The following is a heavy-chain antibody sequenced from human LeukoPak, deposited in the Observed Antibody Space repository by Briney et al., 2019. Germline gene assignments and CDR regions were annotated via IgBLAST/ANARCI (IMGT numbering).Heavy chain of an antibody. J-gene: IGHJ3*02. CDR3: ARGGVATIRAFDI. Sequence: GASVKVSCKASGGTFSSYAISWLRQAPGQGLEWMGGIIPIFGTANYAQKFQGRVTITTDESTSTAYMELSSLRSEDTAVYYCARGGVATIRAFDIWGQGTMVTVSS. CDR1: GGTFSSYA. D-gene: IGHD5-12*01. V-gene: IGHV1-69*05. CDR2: IIPIFGTA.